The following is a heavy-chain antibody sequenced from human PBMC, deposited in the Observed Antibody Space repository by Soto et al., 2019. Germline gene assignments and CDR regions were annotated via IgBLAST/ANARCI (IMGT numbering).Heavy chain of an antibody. CDR1: GGTFSSYA. Sequence: QVRLVQSGAEVKKPGSSVKVSCKASGGTFSSYAIIWVRQAPGQGLEWMGGIIPIFGTANYAQNFQGRVTITADEFIYTAYMELSSLRSEDTAVYYCARGDSSSWIFDYWGQGTLVIVSS. J-gene: IGHJ4*02. D-gene: IGHD6-13*01. CDR3: ARGDSSSWIFDY. V-gene: IGHV1-69*01. CDR2: IIPIFGTA.